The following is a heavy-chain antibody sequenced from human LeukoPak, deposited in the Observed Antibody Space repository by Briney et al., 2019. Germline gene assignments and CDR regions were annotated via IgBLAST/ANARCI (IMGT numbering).Heavy chain of an antibody. CDR1: GGSFSGYY. D-gene: IGHD3-10*01. V-gene: IGHV4-34*01. Sequence: SETLSLTCAVYGGSFSGYYWSWIRQPPGKGLEWIGEINHSGSTNYNPSLKSRVTISVDTSKNQFSLKLSSVTAADTAVYYCARLRGSYGSGSYYRGNYFDYWGQGTLVTVSS. CDR2: INHSGST. CDR3: ARLRGSYGSGSYYRGNYFDY. J-gene: IGHJ4*02.